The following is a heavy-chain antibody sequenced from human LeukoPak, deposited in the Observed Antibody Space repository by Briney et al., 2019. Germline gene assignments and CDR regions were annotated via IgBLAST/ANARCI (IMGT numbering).Heavy chain of an antibody. D-gene: IGHD6-13*01. Sequence: SVKVSFKASGGTFSSYAISWVRQAPGQGLEWMGRIIPILGIANYAQKFQGRVTITAEKSTGTAYMELSSLRSEDTAVYYCARDRVAAAGTTGVFDYWGQGTLVTVSS. CDR1: GGTFSSYA. J-gene: IGHJ4*02. CDR3: ARDRVAAAGTTGVFDY. CDR2: IIPILGIA. V-gene: IGHV1-69*04.